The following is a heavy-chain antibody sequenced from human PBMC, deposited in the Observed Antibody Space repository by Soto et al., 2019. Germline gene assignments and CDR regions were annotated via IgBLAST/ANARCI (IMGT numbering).Heavy chain of an antibody. CDR2: INAGNGNT. Sequence: ASVKVSCKASGYTFTSYAMHWVRQAPGQRLEWMGWINAGNGNTKYSQKFQGRVTITRDTSASTAYMELSSLRSEDTAVYYCARDAGYCGGDCYADTPYYFEYWGQGTLVTLSS. D-gene: IGHD2-21*02. J-gene: IGHJ4*02. CDR1: GYTFTSYA. V-gene: IGHV1-3*01. CDR3: ARDAGYCGGDCYADTPYYFEY.